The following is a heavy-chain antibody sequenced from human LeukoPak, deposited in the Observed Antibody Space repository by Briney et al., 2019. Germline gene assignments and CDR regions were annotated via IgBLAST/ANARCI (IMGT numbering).Heavy chain of an antibody. CDR2: FDPEDGET. CDR3: ATDRELDYYDNFYGMDV. Sequence: GASVTVSCKVSGYTLTELSMHWVRQAPGKGLEWMGGFDPEDGETIYAQKFQGRVTMTEDTSTDTAYMELSSLRSEDTAVYYCATDRELDYYDNFYGMDVWGQGTTVTVSS. V-gene: IGHV1-24*01. D-gene: IGHD3-22*01. J-gene: IGHJ6*02. CDR1: GYTLTELS.